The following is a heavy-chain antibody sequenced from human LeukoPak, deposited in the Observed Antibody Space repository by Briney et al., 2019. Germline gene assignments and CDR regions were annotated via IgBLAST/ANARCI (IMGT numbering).Heavy chain of an antibody. Sequence: GGSLRLSCAASGFTFTSYAMSWVRQAPGQGLEWVSAISASGGSTYFADSVKGRFTISRDNSKNLLYLQMNSLRVEDMAVYYCAKDRDTSTAQGFDYWGQGTLVTVSS. V-gene: IGHV3-23*01. J-gene: IGHJ4*02. CDR3: AKDRDTSTAQGFDY. D-gene: IGHD4-17*01. CDR2: ISASGGST. CDR1: GFTFTSYA.